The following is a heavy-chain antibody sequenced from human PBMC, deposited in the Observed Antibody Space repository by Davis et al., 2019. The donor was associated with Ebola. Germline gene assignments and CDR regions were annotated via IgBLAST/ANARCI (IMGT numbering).Heavy chain of an antibody. Sequence: MPSETLSLTCTVSGGSISSSSYYWGWIRQPPGKGLEWIGNIYFSGSTYYNPSLKSRVTISVDTSKNQFSLKLSSVTAADTAVYYCARDPSVRGVIMTYYYGMDVWGQGTTVTVSS. CDR3: ARDPSVRGVIMTYYYGMDV. CDR2: IYFSGST. J-gene: IGHJ6*02. V-gene: IGHV4-39*07. D-gene: IGHD3-10*01. CDR1: GGSISSSSYY.